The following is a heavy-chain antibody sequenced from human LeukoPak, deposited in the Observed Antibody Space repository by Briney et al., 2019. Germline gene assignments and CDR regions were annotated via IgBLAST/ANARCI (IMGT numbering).Heavy chain of an antibody. CDR2: IGTAGDT. CDR3: ARASPGYCSGGSCIRGGAFDI. CDR1: GFTFSSYD. V-gene: IGHV3-13*01. D-gene: IGHD2-15*01. Sequence: PGGSLRLSCAASGFTFSSYDMHWVRQATGKGLEWVSAIGTAGDTYYPGSVKGRFTISRENAKNSLYLQMNSLRAGDTAVYYCARASPGYCSGGSCIRGGAFDIWGQGTMVTVSS. J-gene: IGHJ3*02.